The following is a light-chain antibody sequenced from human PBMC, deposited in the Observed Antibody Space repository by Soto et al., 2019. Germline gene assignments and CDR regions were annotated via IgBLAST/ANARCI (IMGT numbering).Light chain of an antibody. V-gene: IGKV1-33*01. CDR1: HDISRN. J-gene: IGKJ4*01. CDR3: QQYRRMLS. Sequence: DIQMPPSPSSLSASVGDRVTIACRSSHDISRNLNWFQQKLGEAPKLLIYDASNLERGVTSRFSGSVSGTDFILTISSLEPEDFATYYCQQYRRMLSFGGRT. CDR2: DAS.